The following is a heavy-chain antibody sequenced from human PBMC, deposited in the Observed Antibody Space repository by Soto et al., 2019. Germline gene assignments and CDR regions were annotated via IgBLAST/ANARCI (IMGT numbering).Heavy chain of an antibody. Sequence: QISLKESGPPVVKPTQTLTLTCTFSGFSLTTYGEGVAWIRQPPGKALEWLALIYWDDNKRYSPSLRTRLTITQDTSKNQVVVTMTDTDPEDTGTYFCAHRPGTGSYDFWGQGILVTVSS. CDR2: IYWDDNK. D-gene: IGHD3-10*01. J-gene: IGHJ4*02. CDR1: GFSLTTYGEG. CDR3: AHRPGTGSYDF. V-gene: IGHV2-5*02.